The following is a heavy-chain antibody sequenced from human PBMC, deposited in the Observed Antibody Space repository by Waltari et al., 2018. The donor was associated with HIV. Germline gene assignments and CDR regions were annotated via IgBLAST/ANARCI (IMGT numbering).Heavy chain of an antibody. CDR3: ARYCTSTSCYRGAFDI. J-gene: IGHJ3*02. Sequence: QVQLQESGPGLVKPSQTLSLTCTVSGGPLSSAGYYWSWICQPQGKGLEWIGYIYYTGNTYYNPSLKSRITISVDTSKNQLSLNLTSVTAADTAVYYCARYCTSTSCYRGAFDIWGQGTLVTVSS. V-gene: IGHV4-31*03. CDR2: IYYTGNT. D-gene: IGHD2-2*01. CDR1: GGPLSSAGYY.